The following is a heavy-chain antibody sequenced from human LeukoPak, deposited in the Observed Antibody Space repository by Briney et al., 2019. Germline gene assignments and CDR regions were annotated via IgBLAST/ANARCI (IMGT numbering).Heavy chain of an antibody. CDR3: ARAPLLLWFGEHKSKDYFDY. Sequence: ASVKVSCKASGYTFTSYGIRWVRQAPGQGLEWMGWINTNTGNPTYAQGFTGRFVFSLDTSVSTAYLQISSLKAEDTAVYYCARAPLLLWFGEHKSKDYFDYWGQGTLVTVSS. V-gene: IGHV7-4-1*02. J-gene: IGHJ4*02. D-gene: IGHD3-10*01. CDR1: GYTFTSYG. CDR2: INTNTGNP.